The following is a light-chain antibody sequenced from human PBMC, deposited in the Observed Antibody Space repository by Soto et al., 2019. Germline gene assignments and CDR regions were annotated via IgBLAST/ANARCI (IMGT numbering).Light chain of an antibody. J-gene: IGKJ1*01. CDR2: KAS. V-gene: IGKV1-5*03. Sequence: DIQMTQSPSTLSASVGDRVTITCRASQSISSWLAWYQQKPGKAPKLLIYKASSLESGVPSRFSGSGSGTEFTLTISSLQPDDLATYYCQQYNSYLWTFGQGTKVEIK. CDR1: QSISSW. CDR3: QQYNSYLWT.